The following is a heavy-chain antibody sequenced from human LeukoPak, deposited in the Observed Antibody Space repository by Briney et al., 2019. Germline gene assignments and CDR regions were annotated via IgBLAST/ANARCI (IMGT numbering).Heavy chain of an antibody. D-gene: IGHD6-19*01. CDR1: GDSVSSSSAV. CDR2: TYYRSKWHN. J-gene: IGHJ5*02. Sequence: SQTLSLTCAVSGDSVSSSSAVWNWIRQSPSRGLEWLGRTYYRSKWHNEYAESVKSRISITSDTSKNQFSLQLNSVTPEDTAEYYCTREGFSGWINWFDPWGQGTLVTVSS. CDR3: TREGFSGWINWFDP. V-gene: IGHV6-1*01.